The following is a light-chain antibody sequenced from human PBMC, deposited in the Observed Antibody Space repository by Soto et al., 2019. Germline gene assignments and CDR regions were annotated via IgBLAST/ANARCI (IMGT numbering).Light chain of an antibody. V-gene: IGKV3-20*01. Sequence: EDVLTQSADTLSLSPGKSATLFCRASQSVNNRLAWYQQKPGQAPRLLISGASNRATGIPDRFSGSGYATDLYLIISSLEPEDFALYFCQQYGTSPMTFGQGTRLEIK. CDR1: QSVNNR. J-gene: IGKJ5*01. CDR3: QQYGTSPMT. CDR2: GAS.